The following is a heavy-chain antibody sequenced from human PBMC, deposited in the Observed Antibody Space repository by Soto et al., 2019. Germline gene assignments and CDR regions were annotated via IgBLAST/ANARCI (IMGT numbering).Heavy chain of an antibody. CDR2: ISYDGSEK. CDR3: ARDLRGCSGGTCYSTYHYGMDV. D-gene: IGHD2-15*01. V-gene: IGHV3-30-3*01. J-gene: IGHJ6*02. CDR1: GFTFSSYC. Sequence: GGSLRLSCAASGFTFSSYCIHWVRQAPGKGLEWVAVISYDGSEKYYADSVKGRFTISRDNSKNTLFLQMSSLRPDDTAVYYCARDLRGCSGGTCYSTYHYGMDVWGQGTTVTVSS.